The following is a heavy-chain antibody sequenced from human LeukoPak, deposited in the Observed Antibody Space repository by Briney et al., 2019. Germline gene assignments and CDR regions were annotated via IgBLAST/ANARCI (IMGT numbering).Heavy chain of an antibody. J-gene: IGHJ4*02. CDR3: ARGVGVLRGVIFN. CDR1: GGSISSYY. Sequence: SETLSLTCTVSGGSISSYYWSWIRQPPGKGLEWIGEINHSRSTNYNPSLKSRVTISVDTSKNQFSLKLSSVTAADTAVYYCARGVGVLRGVIFNWGQGTLVTVSS. CDR2: INHSRST. V-gene: IGHV4-34*01. D-gene: IGHD3-10*01.